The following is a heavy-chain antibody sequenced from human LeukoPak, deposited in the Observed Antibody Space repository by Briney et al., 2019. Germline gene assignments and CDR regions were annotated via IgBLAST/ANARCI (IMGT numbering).Heavy chain of an antibody. J-gene: IGHJ4*02. V-gene: IGHV4-31*03. CDR2: IYYSGST. D-gene: IGHD3-10*01. CDR1: GGSISSGGYY. Sequence: SETLSLTCTVSGGSISSGGYYWSWIRQHPGKGLKWIGYIYYSGSTYYNPSLKSRVTISVDTSKNHFSLKLSSVTAADTAVYYCARVPPAAYYGSTNYFDYCGQGTLVTVSS. CDR3: ARVPPAAYYGSTNYFDY.